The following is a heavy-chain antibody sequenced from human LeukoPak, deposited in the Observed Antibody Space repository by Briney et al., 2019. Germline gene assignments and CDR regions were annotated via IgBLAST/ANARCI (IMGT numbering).Heavy chain of an antibody. CDR2: IRSSSSYI. V-gene: IGHV3-21*01. Sequence: PSETLSLTCAVYGGSLSGYHWTWVRQSPGKGLEWVSSIRSSSSYIYYADSVKGRFTISRDNAKNSLYLQMNSLRAEDTAVYYCARSYGDYALGYYYYMDVWGKGTTVTVSS. D-gene: IGHD4-17*01. CDR1: GGSLSGYH. J-gene: IGHJ6*03. CDR3: ARSYGDYALGYYYYMDV.